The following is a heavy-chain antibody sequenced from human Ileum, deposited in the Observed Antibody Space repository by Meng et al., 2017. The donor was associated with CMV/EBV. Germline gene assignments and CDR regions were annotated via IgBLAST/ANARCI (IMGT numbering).Heavy chain of an antibody. V-gene: IGHV6-1*01. CDR2: TYYRSKWYN. CDR3: ARRGDGSFDY. J-gene: IGHJ4*02. Sequence: ASSGDGVSRSSAGWHWIGQAPSGGLEWLGRTYYRSKWYNDYAVSVKSRITINPDTSKNQFSLQLNSVTPEDTAVYYCARRGDGSFDYWGQGTLVTVSS. D-gene: IGHD2-15*01. CDR1: GDGVSRSSAG.